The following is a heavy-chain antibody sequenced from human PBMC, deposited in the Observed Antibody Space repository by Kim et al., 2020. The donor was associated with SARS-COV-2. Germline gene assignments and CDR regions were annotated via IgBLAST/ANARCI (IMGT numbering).Heavy chain of an antibody. D-gene: IGHD3-3*01. CDR2: IWYDGSNK. CDR3: ARSPEGDFWSGYYPQYFQH. V-gene: IGHV3-33*01. Sequence: GGSLRLSCAASGFTFSSYGMHWVRQAPGKGLEWVAVIWYDGSNKYYADSVKGRFTISRDNSKNTLYLQMNSLRAEDTAVYYCARSPEGDFWSGYYPQYFQHWGQGTLVTVSS. J-gene: IGHJ1*01. CDR1: GFTFSSYG.